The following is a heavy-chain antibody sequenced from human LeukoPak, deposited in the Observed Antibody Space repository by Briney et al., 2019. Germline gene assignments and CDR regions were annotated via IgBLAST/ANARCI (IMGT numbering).Heavy chain of an antibody. CDR3: ARDPLYYYDSSGTQVWYPI. Sequence: PSETLSLTCTVSGGSISSYYWSWIRQPAGKGLEWIGRIYTSGSTNYNPSLKSRVTMSVDTSKNQFSLKLSSVTAADTAVYYCARDPLYYYDSSGTQVWYPIWGQGTMVTVSS. CDR2: IYTSGST. V-gene: IGHV4-4*07. J-gene: IGHJ3*02. D-gene: IGHD3-22*01. CDR1: GGSISSYY.